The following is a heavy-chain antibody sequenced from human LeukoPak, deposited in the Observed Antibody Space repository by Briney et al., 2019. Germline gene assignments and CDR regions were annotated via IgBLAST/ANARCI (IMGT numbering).Heavy chain of an antibody. J-gene: IGHJ4*02. Sequence: SVKVSCKASGGTFSSYAISWVRQAPGQGLEWMGRIIPIFGTATYAQKFQGRVAITTDESTSTAYMELSSLRSEDTAVYYCARDAYGDYPFDYWGQGTLVTVSS. CDR1: GGTFSSYA. V-gene: IGHV1-69*05. D-gene: IGHD4-17*01. CDR2: IIPIFGTA. CDR3: ARDAYGDYPFDY.